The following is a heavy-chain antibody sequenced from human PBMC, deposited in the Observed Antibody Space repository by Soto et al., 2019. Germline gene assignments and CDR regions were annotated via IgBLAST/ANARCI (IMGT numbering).Heavy chain of an antibody. V-gene: IGHV3-48*02. J-gene: IGHJ4*02. D-gene: IGHD6-13*01. CDR3: ASELGYSSSFDF. CDR2: ISSSSSTI. CDR1: GFTFSSYS. Sequence: GGSLRLSCAASGFTFSSYSMNWVRQAPGKGLEWVSYISSSSSTIYYADSVKGRFTISIDNAKNSLYLQMNSLRDEDTAIYYCASELGYSSSFDFWGQGTRVTVSS.